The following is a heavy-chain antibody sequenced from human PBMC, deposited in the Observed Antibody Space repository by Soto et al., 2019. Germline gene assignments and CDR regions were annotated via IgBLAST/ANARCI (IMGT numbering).Heavy chain of an antibody. V-gene: IGHV3-23*01. J-gene: IGHJ5*02. CDR3: ARDHYGPGWFDP. CDR2: ISGSGGST. CDR1: GFTFSSYA. Sequence: GGSLRLSCAASGFTFSSYAMNWVRQAPGKGLEWVSVISGSGGSTYYADSVKGRFTISRDNAKNSLYLQMNSLRAEDTAVYYCARDHYGPGWFDPWGQGTLVTVS. D-gene: IGHD3-10*01.